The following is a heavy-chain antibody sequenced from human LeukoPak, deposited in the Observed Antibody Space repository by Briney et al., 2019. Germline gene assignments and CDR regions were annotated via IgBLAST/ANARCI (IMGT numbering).Heavy chain of an antibody. J-gene: IGHJ4*02. CDR1: GFTFSSYD. D-gene: IGHD5-12*01. CDR2: TSYDRTNE. V-gene: IGHV3-30*18. CDR3: VKIYSGYDRPYFDY. Sequence: GGSLRLSCAASGFTFSSYDLHWVRQAPGKGLEWVAVTSYDRTNEYYADSVKGRFTISRDNSKNTLYLQMSSLRAEDTAVYYCVKIYSGYDRPYFDYWGQGTLVTVSS.